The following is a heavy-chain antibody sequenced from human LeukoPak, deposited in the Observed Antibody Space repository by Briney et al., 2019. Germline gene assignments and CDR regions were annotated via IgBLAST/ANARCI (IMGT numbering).Heavy chain of an antibody. Sequence: GGSLRLSCAASGFTSSSYAMHWVRQAPGKGLEWVSSISARGDSTYYADAVKGRFTISRDNSENTLYLQMNSLRVDDTAVYYCVEDVVVVVAAKPGIWGQGTLVTVSS. CDR1: GFTSSSYA. CDR3: VEDVVVVVAAKPGI. V-gene: IGHV3-23*01. D-gene: IGHD2-15*01. CDR2: ISARGDST. J-gene: IGHJ4*02.